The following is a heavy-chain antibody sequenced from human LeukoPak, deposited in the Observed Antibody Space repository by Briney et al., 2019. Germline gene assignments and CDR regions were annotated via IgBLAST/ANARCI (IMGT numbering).Heavy chain of an antibody. J-gene: IGHJ4*02. CDR3: ARDDGGAIDY. CDR1: GGSISSSSFF. Sequence: SETLSLTCTVSGGSISSSSFFWGWIRQPPGKGLEWIGSIYFSGSTDYTPSLKSRVTLSVDTSKDQFSLKLSSVTAADTAVYYCARDDGGAIDYWGQGTLVTVSS. D-gene: IGHD3-16*01. CDR2: IYFSGST. V-gene: IGHV4-39*07.